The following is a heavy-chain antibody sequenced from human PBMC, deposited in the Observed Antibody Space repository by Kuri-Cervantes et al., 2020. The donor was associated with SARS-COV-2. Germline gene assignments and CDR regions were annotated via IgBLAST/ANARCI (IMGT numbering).Heavy chain of an antibody. J-gene: IGHJ6*02. D-gene: IGHD6-19*01. CDR2: ISYDGSNK. CDR1: GFTFSSYG. V-gene: IGHV3-30*18. CDR3: AKAWRGQWLASYYYYGMDV. Sequence: GESLKISCAASGFTFSSYGMHWVRQAPGKGLEWVAVISYDGSNKYYADSVKGRFTISRDNSKNTLYLQMNSLRDEDTAVYYCAKAWRGQWLASYYYYGMDVWGQGTTVTVSS.